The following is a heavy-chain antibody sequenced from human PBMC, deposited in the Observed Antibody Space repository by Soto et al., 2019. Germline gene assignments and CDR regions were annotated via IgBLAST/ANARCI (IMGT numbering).Heavy chain of an antibody. J-gene: IGHJ4*02. D-gene: IGHD3-3*01. CDR2: ISWNSGSI. CDR1: GFTFDDYA. CDR3: AKGIRPEWLFPFDY. V-gene: IGHV3-9*01. Sequence: GGSLRLSCAASGFTFDDYAMHWVRQAPGKGLEWVSGISWNSGSIGYADSVKGRFTISRDNAKNSLYLQMNSLRAEDTALYYCAKGIRPEWLFPFDYWGQGTLVTVSS.